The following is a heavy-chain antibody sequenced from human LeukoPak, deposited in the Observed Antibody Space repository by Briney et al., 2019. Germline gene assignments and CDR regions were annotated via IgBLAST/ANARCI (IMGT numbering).Heavy chain of an antibody. CDR3: ARDGAMDV. CDR2: INPNSGGT. CDR1: GYTFTIYG. Sequence: ASVTVSFTASGYTFTIYGISWVRQAPGQGLEWMGWINPNSGGTNYTQKFQGRVTTTRDTSTSTAYMELSRLRSDDTAVYYCARDGAMDVWGQGTTVTVSS. J-gene: IGHJ6*02. V-gene: IGHV1-2*02. D-gene: IGHD1-26*01.